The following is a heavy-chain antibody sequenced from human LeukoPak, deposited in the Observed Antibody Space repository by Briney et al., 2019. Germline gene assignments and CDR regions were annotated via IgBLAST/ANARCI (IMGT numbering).Heavy chain of an antibody. CDR3: ARVPHYNFWSGYSFDY. D-gene: IGHD3-3*01. J-gene: IGHJ4*02. CDR1: GFAFDDYG. CDR2: INWNGGST. Sequence: GGSLRLSWAASGFAFDDYGMSWVRQAPGKGLEWVSGINWNGGSTGYADSVKGRFTISRDNAKNSLYLQMNSLRAEDTAFYYCARVPHYNFWSGYSFDYWGQGTLVTVSS. V-gene: IGHV3-20*04.